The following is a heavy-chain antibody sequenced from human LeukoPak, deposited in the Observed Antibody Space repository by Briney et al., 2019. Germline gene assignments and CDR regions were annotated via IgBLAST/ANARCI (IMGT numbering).Heavy chain of an antibody. CDR1: GFTFSSYS. Sequence: GGSLRLSCVASGFTFSSYSMHWVRQAPGKGLEWVAFIRYDGSNEYYADSVKGRFTISRDNSKNTLYLQMNSLRLEDTALYYCPVGKYFDYWGQGTLATVSS. CDR3: PVGKYFDY. V-gene: IGHV3-30*02. J-gene: IGHJ4*02. CDR2: IRYDGSNE.